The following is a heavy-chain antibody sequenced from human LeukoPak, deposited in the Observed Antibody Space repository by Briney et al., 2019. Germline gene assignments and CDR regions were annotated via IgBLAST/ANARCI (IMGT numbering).Heavy chain of an antibody. CDR3: ARSRITIFGVVMMFDY. CDR1: GGTFSSYA. CDR2: IIPILGIA. D-gene: IGHD3-3*01. J-gene: IGHJ4*02. Sequence: SVKVSCKASGGTFSSYAISWVRQAPGQGLEWMGRIIPILGIANYAQKFQGRVTITADKSTSTAYMELSSLRSEDTAVYYCARSRITIFGVVMMFDYWGQGTLVTVSS. V-gene: IGHV1-69*04.